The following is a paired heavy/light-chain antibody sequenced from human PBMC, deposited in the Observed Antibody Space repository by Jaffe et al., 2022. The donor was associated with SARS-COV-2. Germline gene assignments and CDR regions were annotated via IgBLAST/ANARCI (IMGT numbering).Light chain of an antibody. CDR2: DTS. CDR1: QSVSDSC. Sequence: EIVLTQSPGTLSLSPGERATLSCRASQSVSDSCLASAGGRCLAWYQHKPGQAPRLLIYDTSNRATGIPDRFSGSGSATDFTLTISSLEPEDFAVYFCQQYGGSPPYTFGQGTKVEMK. J-gene: IGKJ2*01. CDR3: QQYGGSPPYT. V-gene: IGKV3-20*01.
Heavy chain of an antibody. V-gene: IGHV3-7*03. CDR3: ASLTRAGGRYFQH. CDR2: MNQGGSER. J-gene: IGHJ1*01. Sequence: EGQLVESGGGLVQPGGSLRLSCAASGFTFSTYWMSWVRQAPGKRLEWVANMNQGGSERNYVDSVKGRFTVSRDNAENSLYLQMNSVRAEDTAVYYCASLTRAGGRYFQHWGQGTLVTVSS. CDR1: GFTFSTYW.